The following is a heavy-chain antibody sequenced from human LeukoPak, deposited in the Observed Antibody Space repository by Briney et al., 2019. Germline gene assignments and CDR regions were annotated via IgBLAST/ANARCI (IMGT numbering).Heavy chain of an antibody. CDR3: AKVKELISWYYFDY. Sequence: GGSLRLSCAASGFTFSSCAMSWVRQAPGKGLEWVSGISGSADNTYYADSVKGRFTISRDNSKSTLYLQMNSLRAEDTALYYCAKVKELISWYYFDYWGQGTLVTVSS. V-gene: IGHV3-23*01. CDR2: ISGSADNT. D-gene: IGHD2-21*01. J-gene: IGHJ4*02. CDR1: GFTFSSCA.